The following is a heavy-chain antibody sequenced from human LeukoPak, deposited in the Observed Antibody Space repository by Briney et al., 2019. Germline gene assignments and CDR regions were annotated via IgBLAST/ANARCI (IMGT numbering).Heavy chain of an antibody. Sequence: SETLSLTCTVSGGSISSSSYYWGWIRQPPGKGLEWIGSIYYSGSTYYNPSLKSRVTISVDTSKNQFSLKLSSVTAADTAVYYCARVKNQQWLVRFFDYWGQGTLVTVSS. D-gene: IGHD6-19*01. CDR3: ARVKNQQWLVRFFDY. V-gene: IGHV4-39*07. J-gene: IGHJ4*02. CDR2: IYYSGST. CDR1: GGSISSSSYY.